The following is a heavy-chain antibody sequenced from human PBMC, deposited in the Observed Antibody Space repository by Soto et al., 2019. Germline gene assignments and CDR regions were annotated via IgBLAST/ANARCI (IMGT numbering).Heavy chain of an antibody. CDR1: GGSISNNIYY. D-gene: IGHD6-19*01. J-gene: IGHJ5*02. Sequence: PSETLSLTCTVSGGSISNNIYYWGWIRQPPGKGLEWIGSIYYSGTTYYNPSLKSRVTISVDTSKNQYSLKLSSVTAADTAVYYCARVKEAVAVGGHNWFGPWGQGTLVTVSS. CDR2: IYYSGTT. CDR3: ARVKEAVAVGGHNWFGP. V-gene: IGHV4-39*01.